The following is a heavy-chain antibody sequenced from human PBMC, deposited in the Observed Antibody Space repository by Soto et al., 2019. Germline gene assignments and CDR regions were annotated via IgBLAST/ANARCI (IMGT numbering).Heavy chain of an antibody. Sequence: SETLSLTCTVSGGSISSGGYYWTWIRQHPGKGLEWIGYIYYSGSTYYNPSLKSRVTISVDTSKNQFSLKLSSVTAADTAVYYCARVSGSYYYAMDVWGQGTTVTVS. J-gene: IGHJ6*02. CDR1: GGSISSGGYY. CDR3: ARVSGSYYYAMDV. D-gene: IGHD1-26*01. V-gene: IGHV4-31*03. CDR2: IYYSGST.